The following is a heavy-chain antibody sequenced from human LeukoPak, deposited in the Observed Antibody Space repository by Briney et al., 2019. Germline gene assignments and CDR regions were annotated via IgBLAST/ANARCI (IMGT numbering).Heavy chain of an antibody. CDR2: VSSSSRSI. J-gene: IGHJ5*01. CDR1: GFTFSGYN. Sequence: PGGSLRLSCVGSGFTFSGYNIDWVRQAPGKGLEWVSSVSSSSRSIYYADSLKGRITISRDNTKNSVFLQMSGVRVDDTAVYYCARERSGPAVRAHNWFDPWGRGSLVSVCS. V-gene: IGHV3-21*06. D-gene: IGHD1-26*01. CDR3: ARERSGPAVRAHNWFDP.